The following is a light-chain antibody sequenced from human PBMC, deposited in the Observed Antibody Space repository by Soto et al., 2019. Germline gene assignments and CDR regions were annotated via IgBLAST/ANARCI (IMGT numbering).Light chain of an antibody. V-gene: IGKV1-5*01. CDR1: QSISSW. CDR3: KQYDGHPKT. Sequence: DIQIPQSPSPLSASLGDRFTITCLASQSISSWLAWYQQKPGKAPKLLIYDASSLESGVPSRFSGSGYGTDFTLTITSLQTDDFGTYHCKQYDGHPKTFGQGTKVDIK. CDR2: DAS. J-gene: IGKJ1*01.